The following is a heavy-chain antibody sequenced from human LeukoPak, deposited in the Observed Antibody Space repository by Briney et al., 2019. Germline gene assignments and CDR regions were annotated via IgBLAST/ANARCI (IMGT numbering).Heavy chain of an antibody. J-gene: IGHJ4*02. V-gene: IGHV3-21*04. CDR2: FSTSSSHI. D-gene: IGHD1-26*01. CDR3: AREIGGGAIDY. Sequence: PGGSLRLSCAASGFTFSSYSMNWVRQAPGKGLEWVSYFSTSSSHIYYADSVKGRFTISRDNAKNSLYLQMNSLRAEDTALYHCAREIGGGAIDYWGQGTLVTVSS. CDR1: GFTFSSYS.